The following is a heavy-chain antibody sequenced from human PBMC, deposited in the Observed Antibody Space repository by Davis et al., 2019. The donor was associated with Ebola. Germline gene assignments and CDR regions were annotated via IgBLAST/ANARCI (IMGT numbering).Heavy chain of an antibody. V-gene: IGHV3-53*01. CDR2: IYSGGST. J-gene: IGHJ4*02. CDR1: GFTVSSNY. D-gene: IGHD3-16*01. CDR3: AADLRGLARFDY. Sequence: GGSLRLSCAASGFTVSSNYMSWVRQAPGKGLEWVSVIYSGGSTYYADSVKGRFTISRDNSKNTLYLQMNSLRAEDTAVYYCAADLRGLARFDYWGQGTLVTVSS.